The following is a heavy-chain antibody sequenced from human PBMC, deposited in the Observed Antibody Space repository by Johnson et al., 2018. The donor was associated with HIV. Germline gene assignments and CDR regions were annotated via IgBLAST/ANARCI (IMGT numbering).Heavy chain of an antibody. CDR1: GFTFSSYD. V-gene: IGHV3-13*01. Sequence: MLLVESGGGLVQPGGSLRLSCAASGFTFSSYDMYWVRQTTGKGLEWVSAIGTAGDTYYPGSVKGRFTISRENAKNSLYLQMNSLRAGDTAVYYCARDGGFVGAFDIWGRGTMVTVSS. J-gene: IGHJ3*02. CDR2: IGTAGDT. D-gene: IGHD3-16*01. CDR3: ARDGGFVGAFDI.